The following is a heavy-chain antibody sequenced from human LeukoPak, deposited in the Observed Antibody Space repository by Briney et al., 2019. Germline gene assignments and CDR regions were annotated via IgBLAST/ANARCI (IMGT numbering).Heavy chain of an antibody. Sequence: PGGSLRLSCAASGFTFSSYSMNWVRQAPGKGLEWVAVIWYDGSNKYYADSVKGRFTISRDNSKNTLYLQMNSLRAEDTAVYYCARESYYDSSGYSDFDYWGQGTLVTVSS. CDR3: ARESYYDSSGYSDFDY. D-gene: IGHD3-22*01. V-gene: IGHV3-33*08. CDR1: GFTFSSYS. J-gene: IGHJ4*02. CDR2: IWYDGSNK.